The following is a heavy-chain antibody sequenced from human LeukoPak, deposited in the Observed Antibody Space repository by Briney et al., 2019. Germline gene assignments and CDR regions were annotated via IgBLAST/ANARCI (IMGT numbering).Heavy chain of an antibody. V-gene: IGHV3-74*01. Sequence: GGSLRLSCATSGFTFNSYWMHWVRQAPGKGLVGVSRINDDGRSTSYADSVKGRFTTSRDNAKNTLYLQMNSLRAEDTAVYYCARVRWGGLYYFDYWGQGTLVTVSS. CDR3: ARVRWGGLYYFDY. CDR2: INDDGRST. D-gene: IGHD3-16*01. J-gene: IGHJ4*02. CDR1: GFTFNSYW.